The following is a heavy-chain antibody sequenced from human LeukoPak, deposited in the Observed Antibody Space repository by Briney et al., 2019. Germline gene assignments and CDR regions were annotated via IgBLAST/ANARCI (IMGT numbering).Heavy chain of an antibody. J-gene: IGHJ4*02. CDR2: IYPGDSDI. CDR1: GYSFTTHW. V-gene: IGHV5-51*01. CDR3: ARLSMDTSVVSPSDF. D-gene: IGHD5-18*01. Sequence: GESLKISCEGSGYSFTTHWIGWVRQMPEKGLEWMGIIYPGDSDIRLSPSFQGQVTISVDKSINTAYLQWSSLKASDTAMYYCARLSMDTSVVSPSDFWGQGTLVTVSS.